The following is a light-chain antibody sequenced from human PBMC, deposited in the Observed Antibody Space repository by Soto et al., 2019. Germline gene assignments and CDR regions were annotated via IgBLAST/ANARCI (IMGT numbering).Light chain of an antibody. CDR2: EVT. CDR3: TSYIDTNTLV. V-gene: IGLV2-8*01. CDR1: SSDVGGYES. Sequence: QSALTQPPSASGSPGQSDTISCTGTSSDVGGYESVSWYQHHPGNAPTLLIYEVTKRPSGGQDRFSGSTSSNTSFLTVSVAQSEDEAYYYCTSYIDTNTLVFGRGTKVTAL. J-gene: IGLJ2*01.